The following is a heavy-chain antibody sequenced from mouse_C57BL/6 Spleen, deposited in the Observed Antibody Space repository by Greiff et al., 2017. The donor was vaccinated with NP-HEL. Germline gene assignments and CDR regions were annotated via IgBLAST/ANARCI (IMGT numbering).Heavy chain of an antibody. V-gene: IGHV5-9-1*02. J-gene: IGHJ3*01. D-gene: IGHD1-1*01. Sequence: EVNVVESGEGLVKPGGSLKLSCAASGFTFSSYAMSWVRQTPEKRLEWVAYISSGGDYIYYADTVKGRFTISRDNARNTLYLQMSSLKSEDTAMYYCTREGYGPWFAYWGQGTLVTVSA. CDR2: ISSGGDYI. CDR1: GFTFSSYA. CDR3: TREGYGPWFAY.